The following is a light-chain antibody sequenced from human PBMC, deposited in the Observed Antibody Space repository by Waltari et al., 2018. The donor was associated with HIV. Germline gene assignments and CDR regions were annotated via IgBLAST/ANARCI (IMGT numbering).Light chain of an antibody. CDR3: SSYTSSRSYV. Sequence: QSALTQPASVSGSPGQSITISCTGTSSDAAGNNYVSWYQQHPGKAPKLMIYAVSNRHSGVSNRFSASKSGNTASLTISGLQAEDEADYYCSSYTSSRSYVFGTGTRVTV. CDR1: SSDAAGNNY. V-gene: IGLV2-14*03. CDR2: AVS. J-gene: IGLJ1*01.